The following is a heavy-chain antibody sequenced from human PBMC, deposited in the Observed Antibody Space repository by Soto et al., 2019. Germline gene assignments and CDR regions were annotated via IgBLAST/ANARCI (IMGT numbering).Heavy chain of an antibody. CDR1: GFTFSSYG. CDR3: ATSAGGSSAYYGMDV. Sequence: GGSLRLSCAASGFTFSSYGMHWVRQAPGKGLEWVAVISYDGSNKYCADSVKGRFTISRDNSKNTLYLQMNSLRAEDTAVYYCATSAGGSSAYYGMDVWGQGTTVTVSS. J-gene: IGHJ6*02. D-gene: IGHD1-26*01. V-gene: IGHV3-30*03. CDR2: ISYDGSNK.